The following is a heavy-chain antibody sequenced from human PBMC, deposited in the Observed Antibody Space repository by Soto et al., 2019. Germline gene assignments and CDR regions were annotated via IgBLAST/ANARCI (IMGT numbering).Heavy chain of an antibody. CDR3: AKGRGTIVVTDAYDI. V-gene: IGHV3-9*01. CDR1: GFSFDDYT. D-gene: IGHD3-22*01. Sequence: GGSLRLSCGGSGFSFDDYTMHWVRQAPGKGPEWVASLSWNSGFSGYADSVKGRFTISRDNAQSSVHLQMNNLRTEDTALYYCAKGRGTIVVTDAYDIWGQGTMVTVSS. J-gene: IGHJ3*02. CDR2: LSWNSGFS.